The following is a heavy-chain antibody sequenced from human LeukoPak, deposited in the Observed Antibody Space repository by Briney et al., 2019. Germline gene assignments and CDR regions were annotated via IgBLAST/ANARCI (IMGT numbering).Heavy chain of an antibody. CDR1: GGSISSYY. V-gene: IGHV4-4*07. J-gene: IGHJ4*02. CDR3: ARHPQVRGALRD. Sequence: SETLSLTCTVSGGSISSYYWSWIRQPAGKGLEWIGRIYTSGSTNYNPSLKSRVTMSVDTSKNQFSLKLSSVTAADTAVYYCARHPQVRGALRDWDQGTLVTVSS. D-gene: IGHD3-10*01. CDR2: IYTSGST.